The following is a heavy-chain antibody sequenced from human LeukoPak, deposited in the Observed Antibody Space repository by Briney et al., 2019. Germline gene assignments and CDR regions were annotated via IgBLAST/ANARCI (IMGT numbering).Heavy chain of an antibody. Sequence: ASVKVSCKASGYTFTNYALHWVRQAPRQRLEWMGWINAGNGNTKYSQKFQGRVTVTRDTSASTAYMELSSLRSEDTVVYYCARGPDRGNWFDPWGQGTLVTVSS. V-gene: IGHV1-3*01. CDR2: INAGNGNT. CDR3: ARGPDRGNWFDP. CDR1: GYTFTNYA. J-gene: IGHJ5*02.